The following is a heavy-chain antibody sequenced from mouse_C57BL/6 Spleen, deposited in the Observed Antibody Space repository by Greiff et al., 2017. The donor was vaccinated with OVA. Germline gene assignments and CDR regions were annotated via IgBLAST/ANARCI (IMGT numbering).Heavy chain of an antibody. CDR3: ARHALRAGYFDV. J-gene: IGHJ1*03. CDR1: GFTFSDYY. Sequence: EVKVEESGGGLVQPGGSLKLSCAASGFTFSDYYMYWVRQTPEKRLEWVAYISNGGGSTYYPDTVKGRFTISRDNAKNTLYLQMSRLKSEDTAMYYCARHALRAGYFDVWGTGTTVTVSS. CDR2: ISNGGGST. V-gene: IGHV5-12*01. D-gene: IGHD1-1*01.